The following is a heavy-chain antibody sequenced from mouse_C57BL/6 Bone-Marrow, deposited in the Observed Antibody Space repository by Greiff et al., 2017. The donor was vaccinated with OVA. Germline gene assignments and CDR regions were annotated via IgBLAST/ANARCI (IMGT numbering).Heavy chain of an antibody. V-gene: IGHV5-4*01. CDR3: ARDKTIVTTECAY. CDR2: ISDGGSYT. Sequence: EVQLVESGGGLVKPGGSLKLSCAASGFTFSSYAMSWVRQTPEKRLEWVATISDGGSYTYYPDNVKGRFTISRDNAKNNLYLQMSHLKSEDTAMYYCARDKTIVTTECAYWGQGTLVTVSA. CDR1: GFTFSSYA. J-gene: IGHJ3*01. D-gene: IGHD2-5*01.